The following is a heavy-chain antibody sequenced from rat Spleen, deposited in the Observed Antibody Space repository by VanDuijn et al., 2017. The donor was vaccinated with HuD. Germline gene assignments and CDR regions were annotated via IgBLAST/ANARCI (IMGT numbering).Heavy chain of an antibody. CDR3: ARHLYDGTYFPFAY. J-gene: IGHJ3*01. CDR1: GFSFSHYG. V-gene: IGHV5-7*01. D-gene: IGHD1-12*02. Sequence: EVQLVESGGGPVQPGRSLKLSCAASGFSFSHYGMAWVRQAPKKGLEWVAYINTDGGSTYYPDSVKGRFTISRDDAKSTLYLQMDSLRSEDTATYFCARHLYDGTYFPFAYWGQGTLVTVSS. CDR2: INTDGGST.